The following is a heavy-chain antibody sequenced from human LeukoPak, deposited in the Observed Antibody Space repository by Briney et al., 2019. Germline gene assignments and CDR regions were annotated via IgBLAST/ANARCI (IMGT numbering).Heavy chain of an antibody. D-gene: IGHD3-3*01. CDR3: ARGSGSDFLAGNWFDP. CDR2: INPSGGST. J-gene: IGHJ5*02. V-gene: IGHV1-46*01. Sequence: GASVKVSCKASGYTFTSYYMHWVRQAPGQGLEWMGIINPSGGSTSYAQKFQGRVTMTRDTSTSTVYMELSSLRSEDTAVYYCARGSGSDFLAGNWFDPWGQGTLVTVSS. CDR1: GYTFTSYY.